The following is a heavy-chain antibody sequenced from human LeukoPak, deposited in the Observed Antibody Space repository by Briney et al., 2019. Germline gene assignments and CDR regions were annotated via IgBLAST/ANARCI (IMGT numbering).Heavy chain of an antibody. J-gene: IGHJ4*02. D-gene: IGHD3-10*01. V-gene: IGHV3-7*01. CDR2: IKQDGSEK. CDR3: ARRGLRAPLDY. CDR1: GFTFSSYG. Sequence: PGGSLRLSCAASGFTFSSYGMHWVRQAPGKGLEWVANIKQDGSEKYYVDSVKGRFTISRDNAKNSLYLQMNSLRAEDTAVYYCARRGLRAPLDYWGQGTLVTVSS.